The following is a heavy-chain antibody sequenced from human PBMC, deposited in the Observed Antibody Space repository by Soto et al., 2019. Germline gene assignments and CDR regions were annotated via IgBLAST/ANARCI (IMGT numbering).Heavy chain of an antibody. CDR1: GFTFSSYG. V-gene: IGHV3-33*01. CDR3: ARDGGPLQLSPHYFDY. D-gene: IGHD5-18*01. Sequence: PGGSLRLSCAASGFTFSSYGMHWVRQAPGKGLEWVAVIWYDGSNKYYADSVKGRFTISRDNSKNTLYLQMNSLRAEDTAVYYCARDGGPLQLSPHYFDYWGQGTLVTVSS. J-gene: IGHJ4*02. CDR2: IWYDGSNK.